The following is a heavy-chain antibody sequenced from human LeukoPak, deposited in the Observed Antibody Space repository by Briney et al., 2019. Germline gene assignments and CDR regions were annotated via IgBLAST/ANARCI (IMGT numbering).Heavy chain of an antibody. V-gene: IGHV3-11*01. CDR1: GFTFSDYY. D-gene: IGHD6-19*01. CDR3: ARRWGGWYPKYYYFDY. CDR2: ISSSGSTI. J-gene: IGHJ4*02. Sequence: GGSLRLSCAASGFTFSDYYMSWIRQAPGKGLEWVSYISSSGSTIYYADSVKGRFTISRDNAKNSLYLQMNSLRAEDTAVYYCARRWGGWYPKYYYFDYWGQGTLVTVSS.